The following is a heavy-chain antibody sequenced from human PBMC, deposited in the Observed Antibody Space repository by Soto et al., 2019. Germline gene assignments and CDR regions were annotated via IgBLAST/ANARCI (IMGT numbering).Heavy chain of an antibody. Sequence: LLESGGGFTQPGGSLSLSCAASGFGFSSFAMSWVRQTPGRGLEWVSTISATGGLTYFADSVKGRFTISRDNSENTLHLQMNSLRAEDTAIYYCAKDQWFGSGPVFDDWGQGSLVTVSS. CDR1: GFGFSSFA. J-gene: IGHJ4*02. V-gene: IGHV3-23*01. CDR2: ISATGGLT. D-gene: IGHD3-10*01. CDR3: AKDQWFGSGPVFDD.